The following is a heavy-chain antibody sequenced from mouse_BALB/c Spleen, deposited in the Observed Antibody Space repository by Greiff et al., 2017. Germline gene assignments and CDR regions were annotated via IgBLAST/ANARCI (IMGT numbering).Heavy chain of an antibody. CDR3: ARGRPPSYYGNYDYAMDY. CDR2: ISDGGSYT. CDR1: GFTFSDYY. Sequence: EVQVVESGGGLVKPGGSLKLSCAASGFTFSDYYMYWVRQTPEKRLEWVATISDGGSYTYYPDSVKGRFTISRDNAKNNLYLQMSSLKSEDTAMYYCARGRPPSYYGNYDYAMDYWGQGTSVTVSS. V-gene: IGHV5-4*02. D-gene: IGHD2-10*01. J-gene: IGHJ4*01.